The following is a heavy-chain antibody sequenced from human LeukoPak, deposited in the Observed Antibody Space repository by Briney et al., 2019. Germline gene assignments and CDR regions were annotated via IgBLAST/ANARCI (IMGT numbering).Heavy chain of an antibody. CDR1: GGSISSGGYY. Sequence: ASETLSLTCTVSGGSISSGGYYWSWIRQHPGKGLEWIGYIYYSGSTNYNPSLKSRLTISVDTSKIQFSLKLSSVTAADTAVYYCARESGWYVFDYWGQGALVTVSS. D-gene: IGHD6-19*01. CDR3: ARESGWYVFDY. V-gene: IGHV4-61*08. J-gene: IGHJ4*02. CDR2: IYYSGST.